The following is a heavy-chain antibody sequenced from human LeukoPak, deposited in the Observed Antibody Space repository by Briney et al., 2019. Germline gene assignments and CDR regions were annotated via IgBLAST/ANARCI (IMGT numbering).Heavy chain of an antibody. Sequence: GGSLRLSCAASEFTFGNYWMSRVRQAPGKGLEWVANIKQDGREKYYVDSVKGRFTISRDNAENSLYLQMNSLRPEDTAVYYCAREGYGDPFDYWGQGTLVTVSS. J-gene: IGHJ4*02. CDR3: AREGYGDPFDY. D-gene: IGHD4-17*01. CDR1: EFTFGNYW. CDR2: IKQDGREK. V-gene: IGHV3-7*01.